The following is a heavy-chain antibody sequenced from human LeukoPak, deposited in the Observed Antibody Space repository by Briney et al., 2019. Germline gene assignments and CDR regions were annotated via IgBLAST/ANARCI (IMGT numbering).Heavy chain of an antibody. CDR1: GGSISGSSYY. V-gene: IGHV4-39*02. CDR2: IYYSGST. J-gene: IGHJ6*02. Sequence: SETLSLTCTVSGGSISGSSYYWGWIRQPPGKGLEWIGSIYYSGSTYYNPSLKSRVTISVDTSKNQFSLKLNSVTATDTAVYYCARGSDYYGMDVWGQGTTVTVSS. CDR3: ARGSDYYGMDV.